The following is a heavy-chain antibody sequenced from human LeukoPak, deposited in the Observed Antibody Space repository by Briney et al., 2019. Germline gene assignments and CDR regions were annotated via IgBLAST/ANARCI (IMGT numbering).Heavy chain of an antibody. D-gene: IGHD1-26*01. J-gene: IGHJ4*02. CDR2: ISAYNGNT. CDR3: ARGHPLYSGSYNSPFDY. Sequence: EASVKVSCKASGYTFTSYGISWVRQAPGQGLEWMGWISAYNGNTNYAQKLQGRVTMTTDTSTSTAYMELRSLRSDDTAVYYCARGHPLYSGSYNSPFDYWGQGTLVTVSS. CDR1: GYTFTSYG. V-gene: IGHV1-18*01.